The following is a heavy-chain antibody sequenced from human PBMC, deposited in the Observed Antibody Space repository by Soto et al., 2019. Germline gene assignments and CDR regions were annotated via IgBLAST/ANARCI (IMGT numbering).Heavy chain of an antibody. V-gene: IGHV5-51*01. D-gene: IGHD2-2*01. CDR1: GYSFTSYW. J-gene: IGHJ6*02. CDR3: ARHKDIVVVSAVMKYYYYGMDV. CDR2: IYPGDSDT. Sequence: GESLKISCQASGYSFTSYWIAWVRQMPGKGLEWMGIIYPGDSDTRYSPSFQGQVTISADRSISTAFLQWSSLKASDTAMYYCARHKDIVVVSAVMKYYYYGMDVWGQGTTVTVSS.